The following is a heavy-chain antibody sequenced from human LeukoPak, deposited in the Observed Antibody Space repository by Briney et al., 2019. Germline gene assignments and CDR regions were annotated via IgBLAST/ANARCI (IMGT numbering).Heavy chain of an antibody. CDR1: GFTFSSYG. V-gene: IGHV3-30*18. Sequence: GGSLRLSCAASGFTFSSYGMHWVRQAPGKGLEWVAVISYDGSNKYYADSVKGRFTISRDNSKNTLYLQMNSLRAEDTAVYYCAKHSSGWYEYYFDYWGQGTLVTVSS. CDR2: ISYDGSNK. D-gene: IGHD6-19*01. J-gene: IGHJ4*02. CDR3: AKHSSGWYEYYFDY.